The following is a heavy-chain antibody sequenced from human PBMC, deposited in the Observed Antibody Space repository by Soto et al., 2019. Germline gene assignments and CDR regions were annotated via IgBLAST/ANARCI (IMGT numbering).Heavy chain of an antibody. V-gene: IGHV3-43*01. CDR1: GFTFDDYT. Sequence: ESGGVVVQPGGSLRLSCAASGFTFDDYTMHWVRQAPGKGLEWVSLISWDGGSTYYADSVKGRFTISRDNSKNSLYLQMNSLRTEDTALYYCAKDSAMDYYGMDVWGQGTTVTVSS. CDR3: AKDSAMDYYGMDV. CDR2: ISWDGGST. J-gene: IGHJ6*02.